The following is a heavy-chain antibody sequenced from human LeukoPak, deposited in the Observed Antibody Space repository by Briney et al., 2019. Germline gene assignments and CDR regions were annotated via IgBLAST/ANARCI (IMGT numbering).Heavy chain of an antibody. J-gene: IGHJ4*02. CDR2: IYSGGNT. CDR3: ARDLSGSYRVVDY. V-gene: IGHV3-66*01. Sequence: GGSLRLSCEASGFTVSSNYMSWVRQAPGKGLEWVSVIYSGGNTKYADSVKGRFTISRDDSKNTLYLQMNSLRAEDTAVYYCARDLSGSYRVVDYWGQGTPVTVSS. CDR1: GFTVSSNY. D-gene: IGHD1-26*01.